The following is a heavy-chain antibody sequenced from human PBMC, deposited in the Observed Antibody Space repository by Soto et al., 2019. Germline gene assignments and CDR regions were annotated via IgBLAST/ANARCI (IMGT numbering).Heavy chain of an antibody. J-gene: IGHJ5*02. CDR2: INPDNGNT. V-gene: IGHV1-3*01. D-gene: IGHD2-15*01. Sequence: VQLVQSGAEVKKPGASVKISCKASGYTFTRYTMNWVRHAPGQRLEWMGWINPDNGNTKSSQKFQDRVIITRDTSGSTAYMDLSSLTPEDTAVYYCARGIATGQLEPWCQGTLVTVSS. CDR1: GYTFTRYT. CDR3: ARGIATGQLEP.